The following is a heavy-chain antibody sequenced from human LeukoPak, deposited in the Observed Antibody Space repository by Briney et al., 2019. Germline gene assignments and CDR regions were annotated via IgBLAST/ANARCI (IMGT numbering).Heavy chain of an antibody. CDR3: ARAGYYYDSSGYYDY. CDR2: ISSSSSYI. V-gene: IGHV3-21*01. D-gene: IGHD3-22*01. Sequence: GGSLRLSCAASGFTFSSYSMNWVRQAPGKGLEWVSSISSSSSYIYYADSVKGRFTISRDNAKNSLYLQMNSLRAEDAAVYYCARAGYYYDSSGYYDYWGQGTLVTVSS. CDR1: GFTFSSYS. J-gene: IGHJ4*02.